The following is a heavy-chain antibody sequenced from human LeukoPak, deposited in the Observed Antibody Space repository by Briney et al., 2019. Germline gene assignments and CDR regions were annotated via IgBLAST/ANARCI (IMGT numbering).Heavy chain of an antibody. D-gene: IGHD3-10*01. CDR2: ITSDTRTI. CDR3: ARGFSGSGSYSVY. CDR1: GFTFSIYS. Sequence: PGGSLRLSCAASGFTFSIYSMNWVRQAPGKGLEWISYITSDTRTIHYADSVRGRFTISRDNAKNSLYLQMNSLRAEDTAVYYCARGFSGSGSYSVYWGQGTLVTVSS. V-gene: IGHV3-48*04. J-gene: IGHJ4*02.